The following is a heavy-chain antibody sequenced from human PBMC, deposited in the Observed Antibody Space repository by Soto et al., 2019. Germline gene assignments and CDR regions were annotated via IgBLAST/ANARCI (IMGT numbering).Heavy chain of an antibody. Sequence: QVQLVQSGAEVKKPGASVKVSCKVSGYTLTELSMHWVRQAPGKGLEWMGGLYPEDGETIYAQKFQGKVTMTENTSTDTAYMELSSLRSEDTAVYYCATDRLLWLGQNYFDYWGQGTLVTVSS. CDR1: GYTLTELS. CDR3: ATDRLLWLGQNYFDY. D-gene: IGHD6-19*01. V-gene: IGHV1-24*01. J-gene: IGHJ4*02. CDR2: LYPEDGET.